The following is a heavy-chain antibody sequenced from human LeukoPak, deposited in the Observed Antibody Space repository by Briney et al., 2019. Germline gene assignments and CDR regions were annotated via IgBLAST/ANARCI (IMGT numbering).Heavy chain of an antibody. CDR2: IYYSGST. V-gene: IGHV4-59*01. CDR3: ARARDGHINNWFDP. Sequence: PSETLSLTCTVSGGSINSYYWSWIRQPPGKGLEWVGYIYYSGSTNYNPSLKSRVTISLDTSKNQFSLNVRSVTAADTAVYYCARARDGHINNWFDPWGQGTLVTVSS. J-gene: IGHJ5*02. CDR1: GGSINSYY. D-gene: IGHD5-24*01.